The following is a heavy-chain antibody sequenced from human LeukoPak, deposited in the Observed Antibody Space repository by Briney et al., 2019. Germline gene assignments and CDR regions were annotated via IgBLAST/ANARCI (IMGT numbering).Heavy chain of an antibody. D-gene: IGHD3-22*01. CDR1: GYTFNKYG. J-gene: IGHJ6*02. V-gene: IGHV1-18*01. CDR2: ISAYNGDT. Sequence: ASVKVSCKASGYTFNKYGISWVRQAPGQGLEWMGWISAYNGDTNYAQKFQGRVTMTTDTSTSTAYMEVRSLRSDDTAVYYCAREPYDSSGYYDYYGMDVWGQGTTVTASS. CDR3: AREPYDSSGYYDYYGMDV.